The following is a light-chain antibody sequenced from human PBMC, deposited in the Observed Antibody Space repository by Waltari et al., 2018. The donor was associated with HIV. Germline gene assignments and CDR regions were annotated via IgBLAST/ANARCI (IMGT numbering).Light chain of an antibody. CDR3: QQY. Sequence: GDSVTITCRASQSICSSLAWYQKKSGKAPKFLIDKASSLESRVPSRFSGSGSGTEFTLTISSLQPDDFATYYCQQYFGQGTRLEIK. CDR1: QSICSS. J-gene: IGKJ5*01. V-gene: IGKV1-5*03. CDR2: KAS.